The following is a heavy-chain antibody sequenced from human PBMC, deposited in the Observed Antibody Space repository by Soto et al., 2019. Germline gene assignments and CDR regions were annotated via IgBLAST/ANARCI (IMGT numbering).Heavy chain of an antibody. J-gene: IGHJ5*02. V-gene: IGHV5-10-1*01. D-gene: IGHD2-2*02. CDR1: GYSFTIYW. Sequence: GESLKISCKGSGYSFTIYWITWVRQMPGKGLEWMGRIDPSDSYTNYSPSFQGHVTISADKSISTAYLQWSSLKASDTAMYYCARNTFQYNWFDPWGQGTLVTVYS. CDR3: ARNTFQYNWFDP. CDR2: IDPSDSYT.